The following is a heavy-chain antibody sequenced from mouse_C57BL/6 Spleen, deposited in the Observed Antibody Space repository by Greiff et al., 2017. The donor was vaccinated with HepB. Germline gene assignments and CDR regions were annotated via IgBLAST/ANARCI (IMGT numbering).Heavy chain of an antibody. J-gene: IGHJ1*03. CDR1: GFTFSSYA. Sequence: EVKLMESGGGLVKPGGSLKLSCAASGFTFSSYAMSWVRQTPEKRLEWVATISDGGSYTYYPDNVKGRFTISRDNAKNNLYLQMSHLKSEDTAMYYCARERAYYSNYGYFDVWGTGTTVTVSS. CDR2: ISDGGSYT. CDR3: ARERAYYSNYGYFDV. V-gene: IGHV5-4*01. D-gene: IGHD2-5*01.